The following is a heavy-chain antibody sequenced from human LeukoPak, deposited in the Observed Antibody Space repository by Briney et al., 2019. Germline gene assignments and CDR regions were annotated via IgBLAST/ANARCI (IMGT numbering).Heavy chain of an antibody. Sequence: SETLSHTRTILGGSLCTFFGSWIRRPAGKGLEWIGRIYTSGSTNYNPSLRSRVSMSIDTSKNQFSLKLSSVTAADTAVYYCARGERGLHPFDYWGQGTLVTVSS. V-gene: IGHV4-4*07. CDR3: ARGERGLHPFDY. D-gene: IGHD3-10*01. J-gene: IGHJ4*02. CDR1: GGSLCTFF. CDR2: IYTSGST.